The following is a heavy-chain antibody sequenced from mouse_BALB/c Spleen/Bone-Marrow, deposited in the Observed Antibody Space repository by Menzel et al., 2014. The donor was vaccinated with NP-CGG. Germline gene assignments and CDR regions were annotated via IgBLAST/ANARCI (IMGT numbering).Heavy chain of an antibody. Sequence: QVQLKQSGPELVKPGASVKISCKASGYTFNDYYINWVKQKPGQGLEWIGWIYPGSGTTKYNENFKGKATLTVDTSSSTAYIQLSSLTSEDTAVYFCARDYGYVDAMNYWGQGTSVTVSS. J-gene: IGHJ4*01. V-gene: IGHV1-84*02. CDR3: ARDYGYVDAMNY. D-gene: IGHD1-2*01. CDR1: GYTFNDYY. CDR2: IYPGSGTT.